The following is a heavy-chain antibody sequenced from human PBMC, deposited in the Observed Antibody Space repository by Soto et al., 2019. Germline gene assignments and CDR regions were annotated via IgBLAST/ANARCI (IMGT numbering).Heavy chain of an antibody. V-gene: IGHV3-30*18. Sequence: GGSLRLSCAASGFTFSSYGMHWVRQAPGKGPEWVAVISYDGSNKYYADSVKGRFTISRDNSKNTLYLQMNSLRAEDTAVYYCAKLPTEEPIFDYWGQGTLVTVSS. CDR2: ISYDGSNK. J-gene: IGHJ4*02. CDR3: AKLPTEEPIFDY. CDR1: GFTFSSYG.